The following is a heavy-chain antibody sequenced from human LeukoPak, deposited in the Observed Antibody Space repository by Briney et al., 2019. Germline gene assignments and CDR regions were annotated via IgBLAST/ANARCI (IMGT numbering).Heavy chain of an antibody. V-gene: IGHV5-51*01. CDR2: IYPGDSDA. Sequence: GESLKISCKGSGYSFTSYWIGWVRQMPGKGLEWMGIIYPGDSDARYSPSFQGQVTISADKSISTAYLQWSSLKASDTAMYYCARHHEAYYYGSGSSYWGQGTLVTVSS. CDR3: ARHHEAYYYGSGSSY. J-gene: IGHJ4*02. CDR1: GYSFTSYW. D-gene: IGHD3-10*01.